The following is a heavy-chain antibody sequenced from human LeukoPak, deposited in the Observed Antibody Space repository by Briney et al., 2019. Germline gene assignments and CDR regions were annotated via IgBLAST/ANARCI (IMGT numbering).Heavy chain of an antibody. J-gene: IGHJ6*02. CDR3: ARRTGITMVRGVNYGMDV. V-gene: IGHV4-34*01. D-gene: IGHD3-10*01. Sequence: SETLSLTCAVYGGSFSGYYWSWIRQPPGKGLEWIGEINHSGGTNYNPSLKSRVTISVDTSKNQFSLKLSSVTAADTAVYYCARRTGITMVRGVNYGMDVWGQGTTVTVSS. CDR2: INHSGGT. CDR1: GGSFSGYY.